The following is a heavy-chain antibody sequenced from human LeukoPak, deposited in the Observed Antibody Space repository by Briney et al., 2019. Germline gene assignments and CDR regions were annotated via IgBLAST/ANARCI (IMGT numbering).Heavy chain of an antibody. CDR1: AFIFNNAW. J-gene: IGHJ6*02. CDR2: ISYDGSNK. Sequence: PGGSLRLSCATSAFIFNNAWMSWVRQAPGKGLEWVAVISYDGSNKYYADSVKGRFTISRDNSKNTLYLQMNSLRAEDTAVYYCSYGMDVWGQGTTVTVSS. CDR3: SYGMDV. V-gene: IGHV3-30-3*01.